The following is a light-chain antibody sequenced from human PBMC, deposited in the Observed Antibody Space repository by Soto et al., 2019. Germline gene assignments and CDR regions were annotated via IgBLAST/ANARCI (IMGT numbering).Light chain of an antibody. J-gene: IGLJ2*01. CDR1: SSNIGAGYD. CDR3: QCYDSSLSGVV. CDR2: GHS. V-gene: IGLV1-40*01. Sequence: QSVLTQPPSVSGAPGQRVTISCTGSSSNIGAGYDVHWYQQLPGTAPKLLIYGHSNRPSGVPDRCSGSKSGTSASLAITGLQAEDEADYYCQCYDSSLSGVVFGGGTKLTVL.